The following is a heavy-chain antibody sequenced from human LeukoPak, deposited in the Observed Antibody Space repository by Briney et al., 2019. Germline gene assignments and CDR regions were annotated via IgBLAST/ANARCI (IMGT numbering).Heavy chain of an antibody. J-gene: IGHJ5*02. V-gene: IGHV1-69*05. D-gene: IGHD2-2*01. CDR2: IIAIFGTA. CDR1: GGTFSSYA. CDR3: ARGGDLPIVPAAINWFDP. Sequence: ASVKVSCKASGGTFSSYAISWVRQAPGQGLEWMGGIIAIFGTANYAQKFQGRVTITTDESTSTAYMELSSLRSEDTAVYYCARGGDLPIVPAAINWFDPWGQGTLVTVSS.